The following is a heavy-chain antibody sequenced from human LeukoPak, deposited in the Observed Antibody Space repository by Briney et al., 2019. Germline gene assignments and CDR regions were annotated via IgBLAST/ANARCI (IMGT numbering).Heavy chain of an antibody. J-gene: IGHJ4*02. Sequence: SETLSLTCAVYGGSFSDYYWSWLRQPPGKGLEWIAEINHSGTTNYSPSLKSRVTISVDTSKNQFSLKLNSVTAADTAVYYCARTPTTVVTSFDYWGQGTLVTVSS. CDR1: GGSFSDYY. CDR2: INHSGTT. D-gene: IGHD4-23*01. V-gene: IGHV4-34*01. CDR3: ARTPTTVVTSFDY.